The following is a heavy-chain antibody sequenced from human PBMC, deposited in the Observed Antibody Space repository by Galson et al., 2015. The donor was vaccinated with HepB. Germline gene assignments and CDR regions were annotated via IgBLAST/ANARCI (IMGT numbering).Heavy chain of an antibody. CDR3: ASVSSSYAFDI. CDR2: IYYSGST. V-gene: IGHV4-59*01. D-gene: IGHD2-2*01. CDR1: GGSLSSYY. J-gene: IGHJ3*02. Sequence: PLSLTCTVSGGSLSSYYWSWIRQPPGKGLEWIGYIYYSGSTNYNPSLKSRVTISVDTSKNQFSLKLSSVTAADTAVYYCASVSSSYAFDIWGQGTMVTVSS.